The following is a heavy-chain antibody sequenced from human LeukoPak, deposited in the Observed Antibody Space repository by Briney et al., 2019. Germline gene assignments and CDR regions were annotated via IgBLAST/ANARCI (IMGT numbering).Heavy chain of an antibody. CDR3: ARYGDQQNNDAFDI. CDR1: GGSFSGYY. J-gene: IGHJ3*02. V-gene: IGHV4-34*01. CDR2: INHSGST. Sequence: SETLSLTCAVYGGSFSGYYWGWIRQPPGKGLEWIGEINHSGSTNYNPSLKSRVTISVDTSKNQFSLKLSSVTAADTAVYYCARYGDQQNNDAFDIWGQGTMVTVSS. D-gene: IGHD4-17*01.